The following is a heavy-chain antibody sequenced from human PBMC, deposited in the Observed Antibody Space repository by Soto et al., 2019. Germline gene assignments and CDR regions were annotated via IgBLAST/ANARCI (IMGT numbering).Heavy chain of an antibody. D-gene: IGHD5-18*01. V-gene: IGHV4-39*01. J-gene: IGHJ4*02. CDR1: GDSISSSNHY. Sequence: PSETLSLTCTVSGDSISSSNHYWGWIRQPPGKGLEWIGSIYYSGSTYYNTSLKSRVTISVDTSKNQFSLKLTSVTAADTAVYYCARVDTAMDALDYWGQGTLVTVSS. CDR2: IYYSGST. CDR3: ARVDTAMDALDY.